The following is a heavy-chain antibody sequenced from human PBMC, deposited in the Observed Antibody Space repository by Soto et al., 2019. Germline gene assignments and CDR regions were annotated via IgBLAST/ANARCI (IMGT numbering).Heavy chain of an antibody. CDR3: EVGDDAFDI. J-gene: IGHJ3*02. CDR1: GGSISSSSYY. CDR2: IYYSGRT. Sequence: QLQLQESGPGLAKPSETLSLTCTVSGGSISSSSYYWGWIRQPPGKGLEWIGSIYYSGRTYYNPCLXXRXTXXVDTSKLQFSLKLSSGSAAGTAVYYCEVGDDAFDIWGQGTMVTVSS. D-gene: IGHD3-16*01. V-gene: IGHV4-39*01.